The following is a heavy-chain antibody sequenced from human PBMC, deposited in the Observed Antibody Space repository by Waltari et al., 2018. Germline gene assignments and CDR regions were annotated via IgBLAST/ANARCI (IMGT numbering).Heavy chain of an antibody. CDR1: GGPFSRNDW. CDR2: IHHSGST. V-gene: IGHV4-4*03. CDR3: ARGFDGWPFDY. Sequence: QVQLKESGPGLVKPPGTLSLASAVSGGPFSRNDWWSWVRQPPGKGLEWIGEIHHSGSTKYNPSLKSRLLMSVDTSKSQISLTMKSVTAADTAVYYCARGFDGWPFDYWGQGTLVIVSS. D-gene: IGHD6-19*01. J-gene: IGHJ4*02.